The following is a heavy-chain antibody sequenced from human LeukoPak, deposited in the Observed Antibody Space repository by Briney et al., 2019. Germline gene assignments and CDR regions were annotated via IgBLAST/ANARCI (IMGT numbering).Heavy chain of an antibody. V-gene: IGHV3-23*01. J-gene: IGHJ4*02. CDR2: ISGSGGST. Sequence: GGSLRLSCAASGFTFSSYAMSWVRQAPGKGLEWVSAISGSGGSTYYADSVKGRFTISRDNSKNTLYLQMNSLSAEDTAVYYCAKVGAVAGTWVTPRYFCFFDYWGQGTLVTVSS. CDR1: GFTFSSYA. D-gene: IGHD6-19*01. CDR3: AKVGAVAGTWVTPRYFCFFDY.